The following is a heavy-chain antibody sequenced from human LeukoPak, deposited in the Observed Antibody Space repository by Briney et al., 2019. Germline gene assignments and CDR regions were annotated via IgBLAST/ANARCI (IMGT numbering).Heavy chain of an antibody. CDR1: GFTFSSYG. V-gene: IGHV3-30*18. D-gene: IGHD5-12*01. CDR3: AKGGNSGYDYYYYGMDV. J-gene: IGHJ6*04. Sequence: GGSLRLSCAASGFTFSSYGIHWVRQAPGKGLEWVAVISYDGSKKYYADSVKGRFTISRDNSKNTLYLQMNSLRAEDTAVYYCAKGGNSGYDYYYYGMDVWGKGTTVTVSS. CDR2: ISYDGSKK.